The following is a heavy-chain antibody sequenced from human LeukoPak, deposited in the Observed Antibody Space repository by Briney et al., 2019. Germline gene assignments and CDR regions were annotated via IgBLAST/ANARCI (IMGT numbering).Heavy chain of an antibody. CDR1: GFTFSSYA. Sequence: GGSLRLSCAASGFTFSSYAMSWVRQAPGKGLEWVSGISGSGGGTYYADSVKGRFTISRDNSKNTLSLQMNSLRAEDTGFYYCAKHLSSSSRYYYDSWGQGTLVTVSS. V-gene: IGHV3-23*01. D-gene: IGHD6-13*01. CDR2: ISGSGGGT. J-gene: IGHJ4*02. CDR3: AKHLSSSSRYYYDS.